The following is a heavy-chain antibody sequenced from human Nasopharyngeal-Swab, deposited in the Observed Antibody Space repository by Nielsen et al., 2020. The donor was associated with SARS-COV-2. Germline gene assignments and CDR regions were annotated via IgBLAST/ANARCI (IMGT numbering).Heavy chain of an antibody. V-gene: IGHV3-30-3*01. Sequence: GESLKISCAASGFTFSSYAMHWVRQAPGKGLEWVAVISYDGSNKYYADSVKGRFTISRDNSKNTLYLQMNSLRAEDTAVYYCARDSFTGSSHLDYWGQGTLVTVSS. D-gene: IGHD6-6*01. CDR2: ISYDGSNK. CDR1: GFTFSSYA. J-gene: IGHJ4*02. CDR3: ARDSFTGSSHLDY.